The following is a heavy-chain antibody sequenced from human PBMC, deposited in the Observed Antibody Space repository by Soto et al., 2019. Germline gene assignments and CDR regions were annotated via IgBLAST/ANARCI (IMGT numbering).Heavy chain of an antibody. CDR1: GDSVSSNTVA. D-gene: IGHD3-10*01. CDR3: ARDASGSYFDY. Sequence: SQTLSLTCAISGDSVSSNTVAWNWIRQSPSRGLEWLGRTYYRSKWYDDYAESVKSRITINPDTSQNQFSLHLNSVTLEDTAVYYCARDASGSYFDYWGQGTPVTVSS. CDR2: TYYRSKWYD. V-gene: IGHV6-1*01. J-gene: IGHJ4*02.